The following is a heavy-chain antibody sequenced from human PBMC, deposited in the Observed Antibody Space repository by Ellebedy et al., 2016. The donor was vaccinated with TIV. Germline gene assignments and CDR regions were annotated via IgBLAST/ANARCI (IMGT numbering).Heavy chain of an antibody. CDR2: INSDESTT. J-gene: IGHJ4*02. CDR3: SSDLAH. CDR1: GFTFSSSW. V-gene: IGHV3-74*03. Sequence: GGSLRLXXEASGFTFSSSWMHWVRQAPGKGLVWLSEINSDESTTTYADSVKGRFTISSDNAKNMLYLQMNSLRAEDTAVYYCSSDLAHWGQGTLVTVSS.